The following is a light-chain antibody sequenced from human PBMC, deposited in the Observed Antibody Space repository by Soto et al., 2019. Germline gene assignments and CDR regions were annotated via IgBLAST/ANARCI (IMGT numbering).Light chain of an antibody. Sequence: DIQMAQSPSTLSASVGDRVTITCRASQIINSWLAWHQQRPGKAPKVLIYDATTLESGVPSRFSGSRSRTEFTLTISSLQPDDFAVYYCQQRNNWPRLTFGQGTRLEIK. CDR3: QQRNNWPRLT. J-gene: IGKJ5*01. CDR2: DAT. V-gene: IGKV1-5*01. CDR1: QIINSW.